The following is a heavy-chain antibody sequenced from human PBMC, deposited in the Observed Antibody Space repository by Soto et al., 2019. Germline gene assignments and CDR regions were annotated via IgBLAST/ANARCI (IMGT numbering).Heavy chain of an antibody. CDR1: GFTFSSYS. J-gene: IGHJ4*02. V-gene: IGHV3-23*01. CDR2: FRSGGDDGTT. CDR3: AKKVNSGPGSQYFDY. D-gene: IGHD3-10*01. Sequence: GGSLRLSCVASGFTFSSYSMSWVRQAPGKGLEWVSGFRSGGDDGTTYYADSVKGRFTISRDNSKNTLFLQMNSLRAEDTAIYYCAKKVNSGPGSQYFDYWGQGTLVTVYS.